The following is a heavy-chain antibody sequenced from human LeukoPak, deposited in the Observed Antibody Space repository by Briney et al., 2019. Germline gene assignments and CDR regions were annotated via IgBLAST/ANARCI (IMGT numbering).Heavy chain of an antibody. J-gene: IGHJ4*02. Sequence: SQTLSHTCTVSDDSLISGTYYWNWIRQYPGKGLEWVGYIHFTGSTDYSPSLKSRGTISVDKSKNHFSLNVNSVTAADTAVYYCARATTATTGFGYFDSWGQGALVTVSS. D-gene: IGHD4-17*01. CDR2: IHFTGST. CDR1: DDSLISGTYY. V-gene: IGHV4-31*03. CDR3: ARATTATTGFGYFDS.